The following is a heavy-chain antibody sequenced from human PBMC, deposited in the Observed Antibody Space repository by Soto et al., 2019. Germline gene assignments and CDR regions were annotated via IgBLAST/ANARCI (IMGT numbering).Heavy chain of an antibody. D-gene: IGHD2-15*01. V-gene: IGHV3-11*01. J-gene: IGHJ4*02. CDR1: RFTFSDSY. CDR2: ITSSGNVI. CDR3: PRGSTAAKFHY. Sequence: XESMRLSGAASRFTFSDSYMSWIRQAPGKGLEWLSYITSSGNVIYYADSVRGRFTISRDNAKNSLFLQMNSLRADDMAVYYSPRGSTAAKFHYWGQGTLVTVSS.